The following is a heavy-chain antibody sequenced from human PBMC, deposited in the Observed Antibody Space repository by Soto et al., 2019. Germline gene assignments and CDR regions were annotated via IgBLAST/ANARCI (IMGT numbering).Heavy chain of an antibody. Sequence: GGSLRLSCAASGFTFSNYAMHWVRQAPGKGLEWVAVISYDGSNKYYADSMKGRFTISRDNSQNTLYLQMNSPTAEDTADYYCARRPTPYYFDYWGQGTLVTVSS. V-gene: IGHV3-30-3*01. CDR3: ARRPTPYYFDY. CDR2: ISYDGSNK. CDR1: GFTFSNYA. J-gene: IGHJ4*02.